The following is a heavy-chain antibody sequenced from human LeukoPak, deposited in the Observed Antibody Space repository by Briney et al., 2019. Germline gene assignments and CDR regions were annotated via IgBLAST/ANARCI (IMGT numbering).Heavy chain of an antibody. CDR3: ARDLGVYDILTGYYNAVYFDY. J-gene: IGHJ4*02. V-gene: IGHV4-39*07. D-gene: IGHD3-9*01. Sequence: SETLSLTCTVSGGSISSSSYYWGWIRQPPGKGLEWIGSIYYSGSTYYNPSLKSRVTISVDTSKNQFSLELSSVTAADTAVYYCARDLGVYDILTGYYNAVYFDYWGQGTLVTVSS. CDR1: GGSISSSSYY. CDR2: IYYSGST.